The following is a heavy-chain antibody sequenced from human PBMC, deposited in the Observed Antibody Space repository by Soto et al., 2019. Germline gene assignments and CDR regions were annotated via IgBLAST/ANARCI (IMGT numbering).Heavy chain of an antibody. CDR2: IYYSGST. Sequence: SSETLSLTCAVYGGSFSGYYWSWIRQPPGKGLEWIGYIYYSGSTNYNPSLKSRVTISVDTSKNQFSLKLSSVTAADTAVYYCARHSYCSSTSRYEIDYWGQGTLVTVSS. CDR3: ARHSYCSSTSRYEIDY. D-gene: IGHD2-2*01. J-gene: IGHJ4*02. CDR1: GGSFSGYY. V-gene: IGHV4-59*08.